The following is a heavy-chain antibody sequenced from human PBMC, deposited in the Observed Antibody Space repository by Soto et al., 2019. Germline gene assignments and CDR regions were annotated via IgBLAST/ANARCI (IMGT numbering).Heavy chain of an antibody. Sequence: QVQLQESGPGLVKPSETLSLTCTVSGGSITSYYWSWIRQPPAKGLEWIGYIYYSGTTNYNPSLKSRLTISVDTSKNQFSLKLTSVTAADTAVYYCAREATVYDIWGQGTVVTVSS. D-gene: IGHD4-17*01. V-gene: IGHV4-59*01. J-gene: IGHJ3*02. CDR3: AREATVYDI. CDR2: IYYSGTT. CDR1: GGSITSYY.